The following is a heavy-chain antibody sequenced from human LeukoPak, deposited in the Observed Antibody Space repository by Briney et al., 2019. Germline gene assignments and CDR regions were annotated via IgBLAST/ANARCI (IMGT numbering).Heavy chain of an antibody. CDR1: GGSISSGGYS. V-gene: IGHV4-30-2*01. Sequence: PSQTLSLTCAVSGGSISSGGYSWSWIRQPPGKGLEWIGYIYHSGSTYYNPSLKSRVTISVDRSKNQFSLKLSSVTAADTAVYYCATRSSTSCYRDWGQGTLVTVSS. CDR3: ATRSSTSCYRD. D-gene: IGHD2-2*01. CDR2: IYHSGST. J-gene: IGHJ4*02.